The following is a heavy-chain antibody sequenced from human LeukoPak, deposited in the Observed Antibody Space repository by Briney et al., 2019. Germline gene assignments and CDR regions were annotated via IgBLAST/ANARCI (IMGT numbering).Heavy chain of an antibody. CDR2: IKSDGRST. CDR3: APRRTFDY. V-gene: IGHV3-74*01. CDR1: GFTFSSYW. Sequence: PGGSLRLSCAASGFTFSSYWMHWVRQAPGKGLVWLSRIKSDGRSTSYADSVKGRFTISRDNAKNTVYLQMNSLRAEDTAVYYCAPRRTFDYWGQGTPVTVSS. J-gene: IGHJ4*02.